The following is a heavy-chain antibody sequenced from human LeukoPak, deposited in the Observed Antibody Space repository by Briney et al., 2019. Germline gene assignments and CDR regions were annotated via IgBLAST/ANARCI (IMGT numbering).Heavy chain of an antibody. D-gene: IGHD6-13*01. CDR3: ARTPLGAAAAGTDWFDP. Sequence: PGGSLRLSCAASGFTFRDYYMSWIRQAPGKGLEWVSYISGGGSPIYYADSVKGRFTISRDNAKNSLYLQMNSLRAEDTAVYYCARTPLGAAAAGTDWFDPWGQGTLVTVSS. CDR1: GFTFRDYY. CDR2: ISGGGSPI. V-gene: IGHV3-11*04. J-gene: IGHJ5*02.